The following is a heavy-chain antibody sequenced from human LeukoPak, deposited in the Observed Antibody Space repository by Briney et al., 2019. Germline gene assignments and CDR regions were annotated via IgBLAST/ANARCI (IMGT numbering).Heavy chain of an antibody. D-gene: IGHD3-10*01. CDR2: INYGGTT. V-gene: IGHV4-39*01. J-gene: IGHJ4*02. CDR3: ARYVVSGAGKYYFDY. CDR1: GGSISSNNYY. Sequence: SETLSLTCTVSGGSISSNNYYWSWIRQPPGREMEWIASINYGGTTYYNPSLKSRVTISVDTSKNQFSLRLSSVTAADTALYLCARYVVSGAGKYYFDYWGQGSLVTVST.